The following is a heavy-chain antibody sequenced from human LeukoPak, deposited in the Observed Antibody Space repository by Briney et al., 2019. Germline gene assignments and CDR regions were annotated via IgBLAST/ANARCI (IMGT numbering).Heavy chain of an antibody. CDR1: GYCFTSYW. CDR2: IYPGDSDT. J-gene: IGHJ4*02. D-gene: IGHD1-26*01. V-gene: IGHV5-51*01. CDR3: EKHISRGSYYGYKYRDH. Sequence: GESLKISCNGSGYCFTSYWIGWARQMPGKGLEWMGIIYPGDSDTRYSPSFQGQVTISADKSISTAYLQWSSLKASDTAIYYCEKHISRGSYYGYKYRDHWGQGTLLTVSS.